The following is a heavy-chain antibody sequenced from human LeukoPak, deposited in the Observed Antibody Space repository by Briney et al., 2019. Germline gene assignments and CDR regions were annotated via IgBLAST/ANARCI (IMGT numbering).Heavy chain of an antibody. Sequence: SETLSLTCAVSGASISSSYWSWIRQPPGKGLEWIGYINYSGNTKYNPSLESRVTISVDASNKQFSLRLSSVTAADTAFYCWARGYYDSRGYSNTFDIWGQGTLVTVSS. CDR3: ARGYYDSRGYSNTFDI. D-gene: IGHD3-22*01. V-gene: IGHV4-59*01. CDR2: INYSGNT. CDR1: GASISSSY. J-gene: IGHJ3*02.